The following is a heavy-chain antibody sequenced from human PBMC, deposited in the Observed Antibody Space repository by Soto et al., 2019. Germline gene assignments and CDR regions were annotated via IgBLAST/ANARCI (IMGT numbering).Heavy chain of an antibody. CDR3: ARQPPRGIGFVDYKGLGI. J-gene: IGHJ2*01. CDR2: IIHSGRD. CDR1: GGSFSGYH. V-gene: IGHV4-34*12. D-gene: IGHD3-10*01. Sequence: QVHLQQWGAGLLKPSETLSLTCAVDGGSFSGYHWTWIRQFPGKGLEWIGEIIHSGRDNYNPSLRGRVLLSINPSKQPFSLTLTSVTASYTALYDCARQPPRGIGFVDYKGLGIWGRRTLVTVSS.